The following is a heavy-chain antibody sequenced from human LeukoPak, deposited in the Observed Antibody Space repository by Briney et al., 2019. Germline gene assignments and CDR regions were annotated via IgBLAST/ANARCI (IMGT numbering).Heavy chain of an antibody. J-gene: IGHJ6*02. Sequence: SETLSLTCTVSGGSISSSSYYWGWIRQPPGKGLEWIGRIYYSGSTYYNPSLKSRVPISVDTSKNQFSLKLSSVTAADTAVYYCARTHCSSTSCYYYYGMDVWGQGTTVTVSS. CDR3: ARTHCSSTSCYYYYGMDV. D-gene: IGHD2-2*01. CDR1: GGSISSSSYY. V-gene: IGHV4-39*01. CDR2: IYYSGST.